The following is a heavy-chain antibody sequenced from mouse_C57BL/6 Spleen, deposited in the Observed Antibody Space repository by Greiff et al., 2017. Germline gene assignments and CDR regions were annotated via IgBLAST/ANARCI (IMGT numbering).Heavy chain of an antibody. D-gene: IGHD1-1*01. Sequence: EVKLVESGGGLVKPGGSLKLSCAASGFTFSDYGMHWVRQAPEKGLEWVAYISSGSSTIYYADTVKGLFTVSRDNAKNTLFLQMTSLRSEDTAMYYCASTDYYCSSYDDYWGQVTTLSVSS. CDR3: ASTDYYCSSYDDY. CDR1: GFTFSDYG. V-gene: IGHV5-17*01. J-gene: IGHJ2*01. CDR2: ISSGSSTI.